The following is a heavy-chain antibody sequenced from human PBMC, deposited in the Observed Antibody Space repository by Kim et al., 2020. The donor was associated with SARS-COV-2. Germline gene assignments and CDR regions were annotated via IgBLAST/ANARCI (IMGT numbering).Heavy chain of an antibody. CDR2: IIPIFGTA. V-gene: IGHV1-69*13. CDR1: GGTFSSYA. J-gene: IGHJ4*02. CDR3: ARQDYGDYDFDY. D-gene: IGHD4-17*01. Sequence: SVKVSCKASGGTFSSYAISWVRQAPGQGLEWMGGIIPIFGTANYAQKFQGRVTITADESTSTAYMELRSLRSEDTAVYYCARQDYGDYDFDYWGQGTLVAVSS.